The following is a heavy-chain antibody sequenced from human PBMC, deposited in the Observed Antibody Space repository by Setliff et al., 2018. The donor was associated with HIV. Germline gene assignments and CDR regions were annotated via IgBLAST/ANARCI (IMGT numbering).Heavy chain of an antibody. V-gene: IGHV4-34*01. CDR3: AKDQGCSRTSCYGNYYYGMDV. CDR2: INHGGST. Sequence: SETLSLTCAVYGGSFSGYYWSWIRQPPGKGLEWIGEINHGGSTDSNPSLKSRVTISVDTSKNQFSLKLSSVTAADTAVYYCAKDQGCSRTSCYGNYYYGMDVWGQGTTVTVSS. J-gene: IGHJ6*02. CDR1: GGSFSGYY. D-gene: IGHD2-2*01.